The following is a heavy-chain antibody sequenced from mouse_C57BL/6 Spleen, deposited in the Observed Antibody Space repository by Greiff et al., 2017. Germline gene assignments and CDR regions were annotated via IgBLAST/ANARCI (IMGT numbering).Heavy chain of an antibody. CDR2: IDPSDSET. CDR3: AREGYLSSMDY. J-gene: IGHJ4*01. Sequence: QVQLQQSGAELVRPGSSVKLSCKASGYTFTSYWMHWVKQRPIQGLEWIGNIDPSDSETHYNQKFKDKATLTVDKSSSTAYMQLSSLTSEDSAVYYCAREGYLSSMDYWGQGTSVTVSS. CDR1: GYTFTSYW. V-gene: IGHV1-52*01. D-gene: IGHD1-1*01.